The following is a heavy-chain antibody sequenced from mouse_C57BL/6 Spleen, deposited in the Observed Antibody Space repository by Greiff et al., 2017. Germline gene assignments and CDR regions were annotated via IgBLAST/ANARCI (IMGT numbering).Heavy chain of an antibody. V-gene: IGHV5-6*01. D-gene: IGHD1-1*02. J-gene: IGHJ2*01. CDR3: ARHDELWRGYFDD. CDR2: ISSGGSYT. Sequence: EVKVVESGGDLVKPGGSLKLSCAASGFTFSSYGMSWVRQTPDKRLEWVATISSGGSYTSYPDSVKGRFTISRDNAKNTLYLQMSSLKSEDTAMYYCARHDELWRGYFDDWGQGTTLTVSS. CDR1: GFTFSSYG.